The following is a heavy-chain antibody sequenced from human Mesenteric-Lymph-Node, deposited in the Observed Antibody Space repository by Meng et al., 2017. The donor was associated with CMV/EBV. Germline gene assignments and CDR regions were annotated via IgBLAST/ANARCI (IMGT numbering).Heavy chain of an antibody. CDR3: ARGQHDYSFDY. CDR1: GDTFTAYGYA. V-gene: IGHV1-3*01. J-gene: IGHJ4*02. CDR2: NTAGNGNT. Sequence: RASGDTFTAYGYARHWVRQAPGQGLEWVGWNTAGNGNTKDSQKFQDRVTSTSDTSASTSYMERSSLRSEDTAVYYCARGQHDYSFDYWGQGTLVTVSS. D-gene: IGHD4-11*01.